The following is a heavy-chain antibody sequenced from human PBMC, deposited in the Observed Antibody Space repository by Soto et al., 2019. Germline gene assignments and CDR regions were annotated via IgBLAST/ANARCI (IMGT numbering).Heavy chain of an antibody. V-gene: IGHV3-23*01. Sequence: GGSLRLSCAASGFICSSYDMSWVRQAPGKGLEWASTILVGGSTHYEDSVKGRFTISRDGSKNTVYLQMNSLTAGDTAVYYCAKATATGGGAFDICGQGTMVTVSS. D-gene: IGHD2-8*02. CDR1: GFICSSYD. CDR2: ILVGGST. J-gene: IGHJ3*02. CDR3: AKATATGGGAFDI.